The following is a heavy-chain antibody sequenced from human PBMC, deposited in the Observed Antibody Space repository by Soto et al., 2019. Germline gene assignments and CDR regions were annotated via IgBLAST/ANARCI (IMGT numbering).Heavy chain of an antibody. D-gene: IGHD6-13*01. CDR3: ARVGVGLAAPRVWPY. J-gene: IGHJ4*01. CDR1: GYTFTSYG. CDR2: INPYNGNT. Sequence: ASVKVSCKASGYTFTSYGISWVRTAPGQGLEWMACINPYNGNTKYAEKFLGRVTVTTDTSTATAYMEVRSLTSDDTAVFYCARVGVGLAAPRVWPYWG. V-gene: IGHV1-18*01.